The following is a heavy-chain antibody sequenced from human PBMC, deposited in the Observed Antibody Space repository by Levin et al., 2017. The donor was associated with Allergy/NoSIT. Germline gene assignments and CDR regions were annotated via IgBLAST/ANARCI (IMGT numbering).Heavy chain of an antibody. J-gene: IGHJ4*02. CDR2: INTHIGGT. CDR1: GYTFTAYY. Sequence: ASVKVSCKASGYTFTAYYMHWVRQAPGQGLQWMGWINTHIGGTNYAQKFQGRVTMTRDTSTSTAYMELSSLRSDDTAVYFCARSAKGNSLYYFDYWGQGTLVSVSS. CDR3: ARSAKGNSLYYFDY. V-gene: IGHV1-2*02. D-gene: IGHD4/OR15-4a*01.